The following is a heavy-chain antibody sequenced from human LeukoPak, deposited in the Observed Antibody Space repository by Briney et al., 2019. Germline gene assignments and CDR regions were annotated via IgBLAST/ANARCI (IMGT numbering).Heavy chain of an antibody. J-gene: IGHJ6*03. CDR2: INPNSGGT. Sequence: GASVKVSCKASGYTFTGYYMHWVRQAPGQGLEWMGWINPNSGGTNYAQKFQGRVTMTRDTSISTAYMELSRLRSDDTAVYYCARTTSSSWHYYYYMDVWGKGTTVTISS. CDR3: ARTTSSSWHYYYYMDV. D-gene: IGHD6-13*01. V-gene: IGHV1-2*02. CDR1: GYTFTGYY.